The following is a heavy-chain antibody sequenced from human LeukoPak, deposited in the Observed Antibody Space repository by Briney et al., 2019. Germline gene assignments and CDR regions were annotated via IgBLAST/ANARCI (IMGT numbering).Heavy chain of an antibody. V-gene: IGHV4-34*01. CDR2: VNARGDT. Sequence: SETLSLTCAVYGWSFNDYYWNWIRQPPGKGLEWVGEVNARGDTNYHRSLKSRVTISVETSKNQFSLRLTSMIAADTAVYYCARGQVPAARGYNWFDPWGQGTLVTVSS. D-gene: IGHD2-2*01. CDR3: ARGQVPAARGYNWFDP. CDR1: GWSFNDYY. J-gene: IGHJ5*02.